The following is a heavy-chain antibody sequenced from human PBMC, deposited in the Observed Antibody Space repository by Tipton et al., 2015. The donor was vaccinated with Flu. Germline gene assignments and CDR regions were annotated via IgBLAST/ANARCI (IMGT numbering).Heavy chain of an antibody. Sequence: SLRLSCAVSGFTFSRYWMHWVRQAPGKGLVWVSRIKGDGSDTVYADSVRGRFTISRDNAKDTMYLQMNNLRVEDTAIYYCARDNDGYSFDIWGQGTMVTVS. CDR3: ARDNDGYSFDI. V-gene: IGHV3-74*01. J-gene: IGHJ3*02. D-gene: IGHD2-21*01. CDR1: GFTFSRYW. CDR2: IKGDGSDT.